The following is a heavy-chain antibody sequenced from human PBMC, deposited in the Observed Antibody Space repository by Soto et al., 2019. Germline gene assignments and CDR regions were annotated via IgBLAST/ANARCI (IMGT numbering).Heavy chain of an antibody. D-gene: IGHD6-13*01. CDR1: GFTFSSYG. J-gene: IGHJ2*01. V-gene: IGHV3-33*01. CDR3: ARDLGLGIAVAIDWYFDL. Sequence: QVQLVESGGGVVQPGRSLRLSCAASGFTFSSYGMHWVRQAPGKGLEWVAVIWYAGSNKYYAASVKGRFTISRDNSNNAMSLQMNSRRADDMALYYCARDLGLGIAVAIDWYFDLWGRGTLVTVSS. CDR2: IWYAGSNK.